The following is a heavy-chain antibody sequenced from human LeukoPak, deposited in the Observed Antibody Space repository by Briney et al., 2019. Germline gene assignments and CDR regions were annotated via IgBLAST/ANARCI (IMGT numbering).Heavy chain of an antibody. D-gene: IGHD3-3*01. J-gene: IGHJ6*03. CDR3: AKSPRITIFGVAYYMDV. V-gene: IGHV3-23*01. Sequence: GGSLRLSCAASGFTFSSYAMSWVRQAPGKGLEWVSAISGSGGSTYYADSVKGRFTISRDNSKNTLYLQMNSLRAEDTAVYYCAKSPRITIFGVAYYMDVWGKGTTVTVSS. CDR1: GFTFSSYA. CDR2: ISGSGGST.